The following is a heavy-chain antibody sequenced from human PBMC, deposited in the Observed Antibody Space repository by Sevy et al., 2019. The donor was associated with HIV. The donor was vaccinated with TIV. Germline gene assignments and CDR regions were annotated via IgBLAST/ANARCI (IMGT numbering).Heavy chain of an antibody. D-gene: IGHD3-22*01. Sequence: SETLSLTCTVSGGSISSYYWSWIRQPPGKGLEWIGYIYYSGSTNYNPSLKSRVTISVDTSKNQFSLKLSSVTAADTAVYYCARDNYYYDSSGYYFHDAFDIWGQGTMVTVSS. CDR1: GGSISSYY. CDR2: IYYSGST. J-gene: IGHJ3*02. V-gene: IGHV4-59*12. CDR3: ARDNYYYDSSGYYFHDAFDI.